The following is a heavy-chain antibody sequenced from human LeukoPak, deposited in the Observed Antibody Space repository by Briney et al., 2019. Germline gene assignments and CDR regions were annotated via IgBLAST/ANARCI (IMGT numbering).Heavy chain of an antibody. D-gene: IGHD2-15*01. CDR3: ARDYGSVVAANSLFDY. J-gene: IGHJ4*02. V-gene: IGHV4-34*01. CDR2: INHSGST. CDR1: GGSFSGYY. Sequence: SETLSLTCAVYGGSFSGYYWSWIRQPPGKGLEWIGEINHSGSTNYNPSLKSRVTISVDTSKNQFSLKLSSVTAADTAVYYCARDYGSVVAANSLFDYWGQGTLVTVSS.